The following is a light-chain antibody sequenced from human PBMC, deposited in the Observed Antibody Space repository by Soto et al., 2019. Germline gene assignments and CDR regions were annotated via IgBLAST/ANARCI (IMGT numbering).Light chain of an antibody. V-gene: IGKV4-1*01. CDR2: GAS. CDR1: QSVLYSSNNKDS. CDR3: QQYNDRLT. Sequence: DIVMTQSPGSLAVSLGERATINCRSSQSVLYSSNNKDSIAWYQQKPGQPHRLLIYGASTRDSGVPDRFSGSVAGTDFTLSITSSQAEDVAVSYSQQYNDRLTSAEGTKVEIK. J-gene: IGKJ4*01.